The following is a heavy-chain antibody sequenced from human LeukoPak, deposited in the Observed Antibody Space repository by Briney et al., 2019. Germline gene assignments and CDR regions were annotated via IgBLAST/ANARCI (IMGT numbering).Heavy chain of an antibody. Sequence: GWSLRLSCAASGFTFNDYWMTWVRQAPGKGLVWVSRINSDGSSTSYADSVKGRFTISRDNAKNTLYLQMNSLRAEDTAVYYCARDFRDEGYWGQGTLVTVSS. CDR2: INSDGSST. V-gene: IGHV3-74*01. J-gene: IGHJ4*02. CDR1: GFTFNDYW. CDR3: ARDFRDEGY.